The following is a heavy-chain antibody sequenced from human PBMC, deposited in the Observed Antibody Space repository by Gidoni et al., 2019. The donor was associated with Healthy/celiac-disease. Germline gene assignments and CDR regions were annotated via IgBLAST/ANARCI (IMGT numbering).Heavy chain of an antibody. J-gene: IGHJ4*02. CDR3: ATDPGYSSSWYGADFDY. CDR2: RKQDRSEK. CDR1: QFTLSSYW. D-gene: IGHD6-13*01. V-gene: IGHV3-7*01. Sequence: VQLVESGGGWVQPGGALRLSCPASQFTLSSYWMSGVRQAPGKGLGWGANRKQDRSEKYYVDSVKGRFTISRDNAKKSPYLQMNSLRAEDTAVYYCATDPGYSSSWYGADFDYWGQGTLVTVSS.